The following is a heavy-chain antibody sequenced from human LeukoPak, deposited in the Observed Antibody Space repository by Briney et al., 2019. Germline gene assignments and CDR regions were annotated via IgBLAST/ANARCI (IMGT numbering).Heavy chain of an antibody. Sequence: ASETLSLTCTVSGGSISSYYWSWIRQPPGKGLEWIGYIYYSGSTNYNPSLKSRVPISVDTSKNQFSLKLSSVTAADTAVYYCARGARVYGGSYYFDYWGQGTLVTVSS. CDR3: ARGARVYGGSYYFDY. D-gene: IGHD1-26*01. CDR2: IYYSGST. CDR1: GGSISSYY. J-gene: IGHJ4*02. V-gene: IGHV4-59*01.